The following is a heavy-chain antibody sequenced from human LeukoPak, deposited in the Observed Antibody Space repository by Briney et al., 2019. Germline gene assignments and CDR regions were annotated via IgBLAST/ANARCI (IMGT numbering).Heavy chain of an antibody. CDR2: ISYDGSNK. V-gene: IGHV3-30-3*01. D-gene: IGHD2-8*02. J-gene: IGHJ4*02. CDR1: GFTFSNYP. Sequence: PGGSLRLSCAASGFTFSNYPMHWVRQAPGKGLEWVAVISYDGSNKYYADSVKGRFTISRDNSKNTLYLQMNSPRAEDTGVFYCGRVASGGYFDYWGQGTLVTVSS. CDR3: GRVASGGYFDY.